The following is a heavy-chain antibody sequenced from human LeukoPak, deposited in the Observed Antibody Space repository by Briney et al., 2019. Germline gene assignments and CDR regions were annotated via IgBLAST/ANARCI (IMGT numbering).Heavy chain of an antibody. CDR1: GGSISSYD. CDR3: ARAPSGLYYFDY. Sequence: PSETLSLTCTVSGGSISSYDWSWIRQPPGKGLEWIGYIYYSGSTNYNPSLKSRVTISVDTSKNQFSLKLSSVTAADTAVYYCARAPSGLYYFDYWGQGTLVTVSS. J-gene: IGHJ4*02. V-gene: IGHV4-59*01. CDR2: IYYSGST. D-gene: IGHD6-19*01.